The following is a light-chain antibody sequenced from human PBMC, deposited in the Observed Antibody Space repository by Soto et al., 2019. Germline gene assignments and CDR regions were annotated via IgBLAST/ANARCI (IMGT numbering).Light chain of an antibody. CDR2: EVS. V-gene: IGLV2-14*01. CDR3: SSYTSSSIVV. Sequence: QSALTQPASVSGSPGQSITISCPGTRSDVGGYNYVSWYQQHPGKAPKLMIYEVSNRPSGVSNRFSGSKSGNTASLTISGLQAEDEADYYCSSYTSSSIVVFGGGTKLTVL. J-gene: IGLJ2*01. CDR1: RSDVGGYNY.